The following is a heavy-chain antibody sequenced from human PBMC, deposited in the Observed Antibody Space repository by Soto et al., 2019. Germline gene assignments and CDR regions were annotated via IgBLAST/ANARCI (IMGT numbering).Heavy chain of an antibody. J-gene: IGHJ5*02. CDR1: GYTFISYY. V-gene: IGHV1-46*03. Sequence: GASVKVSCKASGYTFISYYMHWVRQAPGQGLEWMGIINPSGGSTSYAQKFQGRVTMTRDTSTSTVYMELSSLRSEDTAVYYCARELTRSVARNWFDPWGQGTLVTVSS. CDR3: ARELTRSVARNWFDP. CDR2: INPSGGST. D-gene: IGHD2-21*02.